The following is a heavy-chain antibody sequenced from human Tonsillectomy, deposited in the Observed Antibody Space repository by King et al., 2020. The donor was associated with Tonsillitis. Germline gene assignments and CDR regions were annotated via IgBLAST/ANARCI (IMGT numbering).Heavy chain of an antibody. CDR3: SRSPYYYDSSGYYFGPGDY. J-gene: IGHJ4*02. CDR2: IRSKSYGGTT. V-gene: IGHV3-49*05. D-gene: IGHD3-22*01. Sequence: VQLVESGGGLVKPGRSLRLSCTASGFTFGDYAMSWFRQAPGKGLEWVGLIRSKSYGGTTEYAASVKDRFTISRDDSKSIAYLQMNSLKTEDTAVYYRSRSPYYYDSSGYYFGPGDYWGQGTLVTVSS. CDR1: GFTFGDYA.